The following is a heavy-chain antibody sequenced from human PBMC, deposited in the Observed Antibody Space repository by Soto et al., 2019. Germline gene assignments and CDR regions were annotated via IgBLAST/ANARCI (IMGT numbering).Heavy chain of an antibody. CDR1: GGTFSSYA. Sequence: ASVKVSCKASGGTFSSYAISWVRQAPGQGLEWMGGIIPIFGTANYAQKFQGRVTITADESTSTAYMELSSLRSEDTAVYYYARGIRFGGYSYGPHYYYYGMDVWGQGTTVTVSS. CDR3: ARGIRFGGYSYGPHYYYYGMDV. CDR2: IIPIFGTA. D-gene: IGHD5-18*01. V-gene: IGHV1-69*13. J-gene: IGHJ6*02.